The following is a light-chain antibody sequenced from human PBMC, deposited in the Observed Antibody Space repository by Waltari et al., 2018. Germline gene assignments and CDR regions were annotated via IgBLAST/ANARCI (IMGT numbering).Light chain of an antibody. V-gene: IGLV2-23*02. CDR3: CSYAGSVPYV. CDR1: NSNIGTYSL. Sequence: QSALTQSASVSGSPGQSITISCTGSNSNIGTYSLVSWFQHRPGKAPNLIIYEVSQRPSGVSVRFSGSKSGNTASLTISGLQAEDEADYYCCSYAGSVPYVFGTGTTVTVL. CDR2: EVS. J-gene: IGLJ1*01.